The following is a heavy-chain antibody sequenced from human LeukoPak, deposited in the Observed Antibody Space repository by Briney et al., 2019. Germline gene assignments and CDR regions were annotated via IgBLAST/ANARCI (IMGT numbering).Heavy chain of an antibody. Sequence: GGSLRLSRAPSGFTLRDSYMGWVRQAPGKGVEGGSYISSVNNYANYADSVRGRFTIYRDNAKNSLYLQMNSLRAEDTAVYFCATVYDSGCYYFNYWGQGTLVTVSS. V-gene: IGHV3-11*05. D-gene: IGHD3-22*01. CDR3: ATVYDSGCYYFNY. J-gene: IGHJ4*02. CDR2: ISSVNNYA. CDR1: GFTLRDSY.